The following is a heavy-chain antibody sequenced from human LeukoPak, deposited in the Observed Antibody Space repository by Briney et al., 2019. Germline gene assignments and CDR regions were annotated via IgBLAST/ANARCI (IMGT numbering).Heavy chain of an antibody. Sequence: PSETLSLTCTVSGGSISSGGYYWSWIRQHPGKGLEWIGYIYYSGSTYYNPSLKSRVTISVDTSKNQFSLKLSSVTAADTAVYYRARGDYYYDSSGYKNFDYWGQGTLVTVSS. CDR3: ARGDYYYDSSGYKNFDY. J-gene: IGHJ4*02. CDR2: IYYSGST. V-gene: IGHV4-31*03. D-gene: IGHD3-22*01. CDR1: GGSISSGGYY.